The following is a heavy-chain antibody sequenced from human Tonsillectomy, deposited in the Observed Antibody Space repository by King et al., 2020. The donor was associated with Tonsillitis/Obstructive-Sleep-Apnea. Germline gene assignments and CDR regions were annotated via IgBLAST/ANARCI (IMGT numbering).Heavy chain of an antibody. D-gene: IGHD3-9*01. CDR3: SRVSGDYEILPGFDY. J-gene: IGHJ4*02. CDR2: ISSYNGNT. CDR1: GYTFTSNG. V-gene: IGHV1-18*04. Sequence: QLVQSGGEVKKPGASVKVSCKASGYTFTSNGISWVRQAPGQGLEWMGWISSYNGNTNYAQKFQGRVTMTKDTSTTTAYMELRSLRFDDTAVYYCSRVSGDYEILPGFDYWGQGSLVTVSS.